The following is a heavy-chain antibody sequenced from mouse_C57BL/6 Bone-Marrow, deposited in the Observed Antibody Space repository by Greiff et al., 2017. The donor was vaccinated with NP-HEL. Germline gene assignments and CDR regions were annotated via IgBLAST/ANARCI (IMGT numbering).Heavy chain of an antibody. CDR1: GYTFTSYW. CDR2: IHPNSGGT. V-gene: IGHV1-64*01. CDR3: ARRDYYYGSGYYFDY. D-gene: IGHD1-1*01. Sequence: QVQLQQPGAELVKPGASVKLSCKASGYTFTSYWMNWVKQRPGQGLEWIGMIHPNSGGTNYNEKFKSKATLTVDKSSSTAYMQLSSLTSEDSAVYDCARRDYYYGSGYYFDYWGQGTTLTVSS. J-gene: IGHJ2*01.